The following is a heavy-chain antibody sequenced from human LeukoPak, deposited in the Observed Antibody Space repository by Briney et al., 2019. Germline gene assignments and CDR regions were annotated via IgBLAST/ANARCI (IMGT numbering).Heavy chain of an antibody. CDR2: IYYSGST. D-gene: IGHD1-26*01. V-gene: IGHV4-59*12. Sequence: SETLSLTCTVSGGSISSYYWSWIRQPPGKGLEWIGYIYYSGSTNYNPSLKSRVTISVDRSKNQFSLKLSSVTAADTAVYYCASTGIVGATFDYWGQGTLVTVSS. CDR1: GGSISSYY. CDR3: ASTGIVGATFDY. J-gene: IGHJ4*02.